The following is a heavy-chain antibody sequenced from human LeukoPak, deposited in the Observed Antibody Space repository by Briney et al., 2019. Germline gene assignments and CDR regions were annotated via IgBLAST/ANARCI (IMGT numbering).Heavy chain of an antibody. Sequence: GGSLRLSRAASGFTFSGYGMSWVRQPPGKGLEWVSAISGRGGSTYYADSVKGRFTISRDNSKNTLLLQINSLRRDDTAVYYCARAQHRGWGFDYWGQGTLVTVSS. CDR2: ISGRGGST. CDR3: ARAQHRGWGFDY. V-gene: IGHV3-23*01. J-gene: IGHJ4*02. CDR1: GFTFSGYG. D-gene: IGHD1-26*01.